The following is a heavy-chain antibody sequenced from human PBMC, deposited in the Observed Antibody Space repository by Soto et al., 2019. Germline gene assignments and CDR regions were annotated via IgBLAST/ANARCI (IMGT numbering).Heavy chain of an antibody. Sequence: PGGSLRLSCATTGFTFRNYWMSWVRQAPGKGLEWVANIKQDGTDKYYVDSVKGRFTISRDDAHNSLYLQMNSLRAEDTAIYYCAMGVIEPPDDWGQGTLVTVSS. CDR3: AMGVIEPPDD. V-gene: IGHV3-7*01. CDR1: GFTFRNYW. D-gene: IGHD1-26*01. CDR2: IKQDGTDK. J-gene: IGHJ4*02.